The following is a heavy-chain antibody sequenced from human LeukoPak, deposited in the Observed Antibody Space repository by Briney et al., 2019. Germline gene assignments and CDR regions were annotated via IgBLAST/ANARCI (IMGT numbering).Heavy chain of an antibody. D-gene: IGHD3-16*02. J-gene: IGHJ5*02. CDR3: ARDADGGSYHNWLDP. V-gene: IGHV1-69*05. CDR1: GGTFSSYA. Sequence: ASVKVSCKASGGTFSSYAISWVRQAPGQGLEWMGGIIPIFGTANYAQKFQGRVTITTDESTSTAYMELSSLRSEDTAVYYCARDADGGSYHNWLDPWGQGTLVTVSS. CDR2: IIPIFGTA.